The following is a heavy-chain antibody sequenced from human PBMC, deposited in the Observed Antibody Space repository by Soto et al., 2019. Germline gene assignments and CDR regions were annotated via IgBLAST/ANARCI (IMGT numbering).Heavy chain of an antibody. D-gene: IGHD6-13*01. J-gene: IGHJ4*02. V-gene: IGHV3-33*01. Sequence: GGSLRLSCAASGFTFSSYGMHWVRQAPGKGLEWVAVIWYDGSNKYYADSVKGRFTISRDNSKNTLYLQMNSLRAEDTAVYYCAREMLPQRAGTFDYWGQGTLVTVSS. CDR2: IWYDGSNK. CDR3: AREMLPQRAGTFDY. CDR1: GFTFSSYG.